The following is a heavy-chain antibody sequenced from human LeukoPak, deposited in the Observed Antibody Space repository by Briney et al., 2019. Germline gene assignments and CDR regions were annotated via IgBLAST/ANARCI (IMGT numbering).Heavy chain of an antibody. CDR1: GGSISSSSYY. J-gene: IGHJ4*02. V-gene: IGHV4-39*07. Sequence: SETLSLTCTVSGGSISSSSYYWGWIRQPPGKGLEWIGSIYYSGSTYYNPSLKSRVTISVDTSKNQFSLKLSSVTAADTAVYYCARERIPNYYDSSGYHFDYWGQGTLVTVSS. D-gene: IGHD3-22*01. CDR3: ARERIPNYYDSSGYHFDY. CDR2: IYYSGST.